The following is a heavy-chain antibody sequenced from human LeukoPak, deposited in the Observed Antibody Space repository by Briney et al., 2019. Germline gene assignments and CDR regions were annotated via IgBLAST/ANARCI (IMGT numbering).Heavy chain of an antibody. V-gene: IGHV3-30-3*01. CDR2: ISYDGSNK. J-gene: IGHJ6*02. CDR1: GFTFSSYA. CDR3: ARSLPIVVVVAYYYGMDV. D-gene: IGHD2-15*01. Sequence: GGSLRLSCAASGFTFSSYAMHWVRQAPGKGLEWVAVISYDGSNKYYADSVKGRFTISRDNSKNTLYLQMNSLRAEDTAVYYCARSLPIVVVVAYYYGMDVWGQGTTVTASS.